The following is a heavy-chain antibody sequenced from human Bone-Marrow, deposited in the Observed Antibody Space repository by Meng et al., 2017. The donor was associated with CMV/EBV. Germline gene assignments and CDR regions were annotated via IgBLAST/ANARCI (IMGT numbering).Heavy chain of an antibody. CDR2: IYYSGSA. Sequence: ESLKISCAASGFTVSSNYMSWIRQPPGKGLEWIGYIYYSGSANYNPSLKSRVTISVDTSKNQFSLKLSSVTAADTAVYYCVRSGGFLGGYYYYGMDVWGQGTTVTVSS. CDR1: GFTVSSNY. D-gene: IGHD3-3*01. CDR3: VRSGGFLGGYYYYGMDV. V-gene: IGHV4-59*02. J-gene: IGHJ6*02.